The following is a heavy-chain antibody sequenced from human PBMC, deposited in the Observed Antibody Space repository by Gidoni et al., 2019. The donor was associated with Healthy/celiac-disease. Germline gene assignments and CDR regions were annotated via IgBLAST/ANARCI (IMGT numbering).Heavy chain of an antibody. D-gene: IGHD1-26*01. Sequence: QVQLVQSGAEVKKPGASVKVSCKASGYTFTGYYMHWVRQAPGQGLEWMGWINPNSGGTNYAQKFQGRVTMTRDTSISTAYMELSRLRSDDTAVYYCARGSKRAIVGATCDYWGQGTLVTVSS. CDR2: INPNSGGT. J-gene: IGHJ4*02. CDR3: ARGSKRAIVGATCDY. CDR1: GYTFTGYY. V-gene: IGHV1-2*02.